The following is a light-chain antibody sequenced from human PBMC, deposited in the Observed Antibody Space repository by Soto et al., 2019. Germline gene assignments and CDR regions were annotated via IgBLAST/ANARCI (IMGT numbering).Light chain of an antibody. Sequence: DIVMTQSPATLSVSPGDRVTLSCRGSQTVSKNLAWYQQKPGQAPRLLISGASTRATGVPGRFTGSGSGTDVTLTISSLQSEDFAVYYCQHYDKWPPTFGQGTKVEIK. CDR2: GAS. J-gene: IGKJ1*01. CDR1: QTVSKN. CDR3: QHYDKWPPT. V-gene: IGKV3-15*01.